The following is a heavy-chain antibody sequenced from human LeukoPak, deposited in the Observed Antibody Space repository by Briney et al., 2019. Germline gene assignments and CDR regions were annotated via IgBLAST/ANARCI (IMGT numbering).Heavy chain of an antibody. J-gene: IGHJ2*01. CDR3: ARGYCSGGSCHSGRWYFDL. Sequence: PSETLSLTCTVSGGSISSYFWSWIRQPPGKGLEWIGYIYYSGSTDYNPSLKTRLTISVDTSKNQFSLKLSSVTAADTAVYYCARGYCSGGSCHSGRWYFDLWGRGTLVTVSS. CDR2: IYYSGST. D-gene: IGHD2-15*01. V-gene: IGHV4-59*01. CDR1: GGSISSYF.